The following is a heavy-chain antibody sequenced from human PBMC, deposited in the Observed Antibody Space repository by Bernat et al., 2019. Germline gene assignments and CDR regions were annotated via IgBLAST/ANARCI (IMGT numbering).Heavy chain of an antibody. CDR1: GGSFSGYY. D-gene: IGHD6-13*01. J-gene: IGHJ4*02. CDR3: ATTGYSSSWYSF. CDR2: INHSGST. V-gene: IGHV4-34*01. Sequence: QVQLQQWGAGLLKPSETLSLTCAVYGGSFSGYYWSWIRQPPGKGLEWIGEINHSGSTNYNPSLKSRVTISVDTSKNQFSLKLSSVTAADTAVYYCATTGYSSSWYSFWGQGTLVTVSS.